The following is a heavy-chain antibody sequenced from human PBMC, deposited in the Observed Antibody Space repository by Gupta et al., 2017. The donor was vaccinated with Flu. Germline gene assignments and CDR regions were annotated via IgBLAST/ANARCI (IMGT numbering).Heavy chain of an antibody. Sequence: QVQLVQSGAEVKEPGASVKVSCETSGFPFTKFYIHWVRQAPGQGLEWMGWIKSNSGGTTYAQKFQGRVTMTRDTSTSTVYMDLTRLTSDDTAVYYCARDSWGGYVLNLDYWGQGTLVTVSS. D-gene: IGHD3-16*01. CDR3: ARDSWGGYVLNLDY. CDR1: GFPFTKFY. J-gene: IGHJ4*02. CDR2: IKSNSGGT. V-gene: IGHV1-2*02.